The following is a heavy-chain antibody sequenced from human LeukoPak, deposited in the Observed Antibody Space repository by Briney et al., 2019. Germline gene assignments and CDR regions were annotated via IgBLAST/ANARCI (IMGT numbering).Heavy chain of an antibody. Sequence: ETLSLTCAVYGGSLSGHYWSWVRHPPGKGLEWVSRINNDGRSSSYADPVKGRFTISRDNAKNTLYMQMNSLRAEDTAVYYCGTAFEFWGQGTLVTVSS. D-gene: IGHD5-18*01. CDR2: INNDGRSS. CDR3: GTAFEF. J-gene: IGHJ4*02. V-gene: IGHV3-74*01. CDR1: GGSLSGHY.